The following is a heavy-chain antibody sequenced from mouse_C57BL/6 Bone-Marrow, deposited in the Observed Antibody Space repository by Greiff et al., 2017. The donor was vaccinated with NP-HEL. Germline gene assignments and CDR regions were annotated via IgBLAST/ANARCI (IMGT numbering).Heavy chain of an antibody. V-gene: IGHV14-3*01. CDR2: IDPANGNT. D-gene: IGHD1-1*01. J-gene: IGHJ4*01. Sequence: VQLQQSVAELVRPGASVKLSCTASGFNLKNTYMPWVKQRPEQGLEWIGRIDPANGNTKYAPKFQGKAPITADTSSNTAYLQISILTSEYTAIYYCARSFYDYGSRRYAMDYWGQGTSVTVSS. CDR3: ARSFYDYGSRRYAMDY. CDR1: GFNLKNTY.